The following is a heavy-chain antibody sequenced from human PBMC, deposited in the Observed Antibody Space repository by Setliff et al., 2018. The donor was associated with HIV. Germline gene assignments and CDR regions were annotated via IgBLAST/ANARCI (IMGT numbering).Heavy chain of an antibody. CDR2: ISYDGGSL. CDR1: GFTFSSYA. J-gene: IGHJ5*02. V-gene: IGHV3-30*04. D-gene: IGHD2-2*01. Sequence: PRGSLRLSCLGSGFTFSSYAMHWVRQAPGKGLEWVTTISYDGGSLYYADSVKGRFTISRDNSKNTLFLEMNGLTTDDTGVYFCARGGLFCSTGSCYANWFDPWGQGILVTVSS. CDR3: ARGGLFCSTGSCYANWFDP.